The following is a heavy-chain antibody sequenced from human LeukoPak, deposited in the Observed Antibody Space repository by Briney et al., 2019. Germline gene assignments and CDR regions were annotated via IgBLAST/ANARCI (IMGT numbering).Heavy chain of an antibody. V-gene: IGHV1-69*06. Sequence: SVKVSCKASGGSFSSYAISWVRQAPGQGLEWMGGIIPIFGTANYAQKFQGRVTITADKSTSTAYMELSSLRSEDTAVYYCARVSTITFGGVIDKGGYYFDYWGQGSLVTVSS. J-gene: IGHJ4*02. CDR2: IIPIFGTA. CDR3: ARVSTITFGGVIDKGGYYFDY. CDR1: GGSFSSYA. D-gene: IGHD3-16*02.